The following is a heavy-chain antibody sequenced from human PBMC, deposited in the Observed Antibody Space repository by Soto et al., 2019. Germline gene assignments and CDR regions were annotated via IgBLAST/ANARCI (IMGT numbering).Heavy chain of an antibody. V-gene: IGHV4-31*03. CDR2: IYYSGST. Sequence: SETLSLTCTVPGGSISSGGYYWSWIRQHPGKGLEWIGYIYYSGSTYYNPSLKSRVTISVDTSKNQFSLKLSSVTAADTAVYYCARDGPYSSSWYNWFDPWGQGTLVTVSS. D-gene: IGHD6-13*01. J-gene: IGHJ5*02. CDR3: ARDGPYSSSWYNWFDP. CDR1: GGSISSGGYY.